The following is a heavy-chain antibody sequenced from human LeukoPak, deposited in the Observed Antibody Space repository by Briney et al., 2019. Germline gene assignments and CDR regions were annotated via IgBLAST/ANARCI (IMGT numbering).Heavy chain of an antibody. CDR2: VYYTGSA. V-gene: IGHV4-39*01. CDR3: ARYASGSYYWFDP. CDR1: GGSISSTSYH. J-gene: IGHJ5*02. Sequence: SETLSLTCTVSGGSISSTSYHWAWIRQPPGKGLEWIATVYYTGSAYYNPSLKSRVTISVDTSKSQFSLKLSSATTADTALYYCARYASGSYYWFDPWGQGTLVTVSS. D-gene: IGHD3-10*01.